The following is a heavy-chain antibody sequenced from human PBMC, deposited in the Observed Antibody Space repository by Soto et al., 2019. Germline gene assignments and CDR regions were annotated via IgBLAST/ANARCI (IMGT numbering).Heavy chain of an antibody. V-gene: IGHV3-30*18. Sequence: QVQLVESGGGVVQPGRSLRLSCAASGFTFSSYGMHWVRQAPGKGLEWVAVISYDGSNKYYADSVKGRFTISRDNSKNTLYLQMNSLRAEDTAVYYCAKDPRKDQLLYWFDPWGQGTLVTVSS. CDR1: GFTFSSYG. D-gene: IGHD2-2*01. CDR2: ISYDGSNK. J-gene: IGHJ5*02. CDR3: AKDPRKDQLLYWFDP.